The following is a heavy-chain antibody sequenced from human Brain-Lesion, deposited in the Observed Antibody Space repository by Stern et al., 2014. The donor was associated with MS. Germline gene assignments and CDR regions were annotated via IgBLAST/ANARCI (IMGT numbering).Heavy chain of an antibody. CDR1: GFIFSDYY. J-gene: IGHJ6*02. CDR3: ARGPRRYYGSESPNTYYYGMDV. Sequence: MQLVESGGGLVKPGGSLRLSCAASGFIFSDYYMSWIRQAPGKGLEWVSYIGRSGDSLYYADSVKGRFTISRDNAKNSLYLQMNSLRAEDTAVYYCARGPRRYYGSESPNTYYYGMDVWGQGTTVTVSS. CDR2: IGRSGDSL. V-gene: IGHV3-11*01. D-gene: IGHD3-10*01.